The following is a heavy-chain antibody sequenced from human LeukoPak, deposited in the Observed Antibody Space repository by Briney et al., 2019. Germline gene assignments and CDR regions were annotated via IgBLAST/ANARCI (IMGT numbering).Heavy chain of an antibody. J-gene: IGHJ4*02. CDR1: GYTFTSYG. V-gene: IGHV1-18*01. D-gene: IGHD2-2*01. CDR2: ISAYNGNT. Sequence: GASVKVSCKASGYTFTSYGISWVRQAPGQGLEWMGWISAYNGNTNYAQKLQGRVTMTTDTSTSTAYMELRSLRSDDTAVYYCARVSSCSSTSCYLGWVDYYFDYWGQGTLVTVSS. CDR3: ARVSSCSSTSCYLGWVDYYFDY.